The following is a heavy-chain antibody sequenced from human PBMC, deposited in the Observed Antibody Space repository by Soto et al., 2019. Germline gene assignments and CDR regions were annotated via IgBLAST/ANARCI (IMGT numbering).Heavy chain of an antibody. CDR1: GFTFSSYE. CDR3: AGAVNYDSSGYSVYYFDY. CDR2: ISSSGSTI. D-gene: IGHD3-22*01. J-gene: IGHJ4*02. V-gene: IGHV3-48*03. Sequence: GGSLRLSCAASGFTFSSYEMNWVRQAPGKGLEWVSYISSSGSTIYYADSVKGRFTISRDNAKNSLYLQMNSLRAEDMAVYYCAGAVNYDSSGYSVYYFDYWGQGTLVTVSS.